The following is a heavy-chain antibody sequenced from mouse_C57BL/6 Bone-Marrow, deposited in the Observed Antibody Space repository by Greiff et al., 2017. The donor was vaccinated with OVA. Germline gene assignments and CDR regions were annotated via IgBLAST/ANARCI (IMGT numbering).Heavy chain of an antibody. J-gene: IGHJ3*01. CDR3: ARSYYGSSSWFAY. CDR2: IYPGSGST. V-gene: IGHV1-55*01. Sequence: QVQLQQPGAELVKPGASVKMSCKASGYTFTSYWISWVKQRPGQGLEWIGDIYPGSGSTNYNEKFKSKATLTVDTASSTAYMQRSSLTSEDSAVYYCARSYYGSSSWFAYWGQGTLVTVSA. CDR1: GYTFTSYW. D-gene: IGHD1-1*01.